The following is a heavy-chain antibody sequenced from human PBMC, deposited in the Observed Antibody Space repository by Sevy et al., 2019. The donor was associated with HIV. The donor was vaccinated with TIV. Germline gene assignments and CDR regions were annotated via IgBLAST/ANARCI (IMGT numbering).Heavy chain of an antibody. V-gene: IGHV4-59*01. Sequence: SETLSLMCTVSGGYISNYYWSWIRQPPGKGLEWIGYMYSGGSTNYNPSLSSRITMSVDTSKNLFSLKLTSVTAADTAVYYCARVATRAGTVDSWGQGTLVTVSS. CDR2: MYSGGST. CDR3: ARVATRAGTVDS. CDR1: GGYISNYY. D-gene: IGHD1-1*01. J-gene: IGHJ4*02.